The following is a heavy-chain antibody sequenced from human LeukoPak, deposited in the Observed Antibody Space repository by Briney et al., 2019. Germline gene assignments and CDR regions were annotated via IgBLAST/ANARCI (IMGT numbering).Heavy chain of an antibody. CDR3: ARLRTPLGYSGSYHTPDAFDI. V-gene: IGHV3-21*01. J-gene: IGHJ3*02. CDR2: ISSSSSYI. Sequence: KSGGSLRLSCAASGFTFSSYSMNWVRQAPGKGLEWVSSISSSSSYIYYADSVKGRFTISRDNAKNSLYLQMNSLRAEDTAVYYCARLRTPLGYSGSYHTPDAFDIWGQGTMVTVSS. CDR1: GFTFSSYS. D-gene: IGHD1-26*01.